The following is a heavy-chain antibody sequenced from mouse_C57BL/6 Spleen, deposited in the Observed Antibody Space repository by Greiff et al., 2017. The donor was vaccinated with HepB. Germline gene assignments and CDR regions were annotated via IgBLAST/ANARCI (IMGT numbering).Heavy chain of an antibody. Sequence: VQLQQSGAELVMPGASVKLSCKASGYTFTSYWMHWVKQRPGQGLEWIGEIDPSDSYTNYNKKFKGKSTLTVDKSSSTAYMQLSSLTSEDAAVYYGAPLAGTGFDYWCQGTTLTVSS. CDR3: APLAGTGFDY. J-gene: IGHJ2*01. CDR2: IDPSDSYT. V-gene: IGHV1-69*01. CDR1: GYTFTSYW. D-gene: IGHD4-1*01.